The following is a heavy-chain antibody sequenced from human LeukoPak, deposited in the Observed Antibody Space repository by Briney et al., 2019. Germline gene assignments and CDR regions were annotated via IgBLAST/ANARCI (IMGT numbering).Heavy chain of an antibody. Sequence: GGSLRLSCAASGFTFSSYGMSWVRHAPGQGLVWVSRTNPDGSSTNYVDSVKGRFTASRDNAKNTMYLQMNGLRAEDSGVYHCARDSSDITYWGRGTLVTVSS. V-gene: IGHV3-74*01. CDR1: GFTFSSYG. CDR3: ARDSSDITY. CDR2: TNPDGSST. D-gene: IGHD6-25*01. J-gene: IGHJ4*02.